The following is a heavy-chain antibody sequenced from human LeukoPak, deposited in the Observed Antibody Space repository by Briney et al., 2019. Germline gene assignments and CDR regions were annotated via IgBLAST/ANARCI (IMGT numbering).Heavy chain of an antibody. J-gene: IGHJ6*03. Sequence: GGSLRLSCAASGFTVSSNYMSWVRQAPGKGLEWVSVIYSGGSTYYADSVKGRFTISRDNSKNTLYLQMNSLRAEDTAVYYCARAKGGSSWYTAYYMDVWGKGTTVTVSS. V-gene: IGHV3-53*01. CDR3: ARAKGGSSWYTAYYMDV. CDR1: GFTVSSNY. D-gene: IGHD6-13*01. CDR2: IYSGGST.